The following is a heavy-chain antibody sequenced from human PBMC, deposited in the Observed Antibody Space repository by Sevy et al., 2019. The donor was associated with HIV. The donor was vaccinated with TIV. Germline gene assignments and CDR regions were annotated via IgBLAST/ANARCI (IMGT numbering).Heavy chain of an antibody. D-gene: IGHD3-22*01. CDR1: GDSVSSNSAA. V-gene: IGHV6-1*01. Sequence: SQTLSLTCAISGDSVSSNSAAWNWIRQSPSRGLEWLRRTYYRSKWYNDYAVSVKSRITINPDTSKNQFSLQLNSVTPEDTAVYYCASLHYYDSSVGNDAFDIWGQGTMVTVSS. J-gene: IGHJ3*02. CDR2: TYYRSKWYN. CDR3: ASLHYYDSSVGNDAFDI.